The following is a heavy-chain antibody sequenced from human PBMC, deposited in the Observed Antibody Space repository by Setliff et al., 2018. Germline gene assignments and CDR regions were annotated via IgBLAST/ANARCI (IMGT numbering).Heavy chain of an antibody. D-gene: IGHD3-22*01. CDR2: IITSAGKT. CDR1: GYTFTNFG. V-gene: IGHV1-18*01. J-gene: IGHJ5*02. Sequence: ASVKVSCKASGYTFTNFGFHWLRQAPGQGLEWMAMIITSAGKTSYAQKFQGRVTVTTDTYTGTGYMELRSLRSDDTAMYYCARDPFRNYDTAPVWFDPWGQGTLVTVSS. CDR3: ARDPFRNYDTAPVWFDP.